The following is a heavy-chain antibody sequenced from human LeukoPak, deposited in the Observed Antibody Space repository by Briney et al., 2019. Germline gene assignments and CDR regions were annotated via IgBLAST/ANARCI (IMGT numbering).Heavy chain of an antibody. CDR3: ARGLLHNWNDYHYYMDV. Sequence: SETLSLTCAVSGGSISSGGYSWSWIRQPPGKGLEWIGYIYYSGSTYYNPSLKSRVTISVDTSKNQFSLKLSSVTAADTAVYYCARGLLHNWNDYHYYMDVWGKGTTVTVSS. V-gene: IGHV4-30-4*07. CDR1: GGSISSGGYS. J-gene: IGHJ6*03. D-gene: IGHD1-20*01. CDR2: IYYSGST.